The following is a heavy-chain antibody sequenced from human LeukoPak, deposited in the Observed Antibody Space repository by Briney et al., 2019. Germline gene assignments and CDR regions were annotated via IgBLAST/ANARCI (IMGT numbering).Heavy chain of an antibody. J-gene: IGHJ4*02. D-gene: IGHD6-6*01. CDR1: GGSINSGDYS. V-gene: IGHV4-30-4*07. Sequence: MASETLSPTCAVSGGSINSGDYSWSWIRQPPGKGLEWIGNIYYSGSTYYKPSLKSRVTISLDTSKNQFSLKLSSVTAADTAVYYCARGTPRPGMDSWGQGTLVTVSS. CDR3: ARGTPRPGMDS. CDR2: IYYSGST.